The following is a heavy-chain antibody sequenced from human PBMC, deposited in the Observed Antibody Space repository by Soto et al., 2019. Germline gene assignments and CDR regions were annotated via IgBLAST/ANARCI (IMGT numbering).Heavy chain of an antibody. D-gene: IGHD1-20*01. CDR3: ARGVTGTALGG. CDR2: INAGNGNT. V-gene: IGHV1-3*01. Sequence: GASGKVSCKASGYTFTGYAMHWVRQAPGQRLEWMGWINAGNGNTKYSQKFQGRVTITRDTSASTAYMELSSLRSEDTAVYYCARGVTGTALGGWGQGTLVTVSS. J-gene: IGHJ4*02. CDR1: GYTFTGYA.